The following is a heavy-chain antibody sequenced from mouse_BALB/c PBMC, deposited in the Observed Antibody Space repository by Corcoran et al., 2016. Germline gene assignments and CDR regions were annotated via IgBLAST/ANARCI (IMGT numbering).Heavy chain of an antibody. CDR2: IYPGSGNT. V-gene: IGHV1-84*02. CDR1: GYTFTDYY. J-gene: IGHJ4*01. CDR3: ARFTTVVAYYAMDY. Sequence: QIQLPQSGPELVKPGASVKIFCKASGYTFTDYYINWVKQKPGQGLGWIGWIYPGSGNTKYNEKFKGKATLTVDTSSSKAYMQLSSLTSEDSAVYFCARFTTVVAYYAMDYWGEGTSVTVSS. D-gene: IGHD1-1*01.